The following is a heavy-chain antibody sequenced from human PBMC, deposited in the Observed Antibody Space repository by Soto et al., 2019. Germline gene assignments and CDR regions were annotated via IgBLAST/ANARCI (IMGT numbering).Heavy chain of an antibody. CDR1: GGSISSSSYY. J-gene: IGHJ3*02. CDR2: IYYAGDS. V-gene: IGHV4-39*01. Sequence: PSETLSLTCTFSGGSISSSSYYWGWIRQPPGKGLEWIGAIYYAGDSYYNPSLESRVTISVDTSKQQFSLKLSSVTAADTAVYYCSRHHNIVIVTATMARAFDIWGQGTMVTVSS. CDR3: SRHHNIVIVTATMARAFDI. D-gene: IGHD2-2*01.